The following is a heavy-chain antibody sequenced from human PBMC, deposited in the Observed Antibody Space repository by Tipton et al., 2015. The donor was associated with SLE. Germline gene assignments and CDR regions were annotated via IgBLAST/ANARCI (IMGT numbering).Heavy chain of an antibody. J-gene: IGHJ4*02. Sequence: TLSLTCAVYGGSFSGYYGSWIRQPPGKGLEWIGEMSHSGGTNYNPSLKSRVTISVDTSKNQFPLKLSSVTAADTAVYYCARGISSGWWNYWGQGNLVTVSS. V-gene: IGHV4-34*01. D-gene: IGHD6-19*01. CDR1: GGSFSGYY. CDR3: ARGISSGWWNY. CDR2: MSHSGGT.